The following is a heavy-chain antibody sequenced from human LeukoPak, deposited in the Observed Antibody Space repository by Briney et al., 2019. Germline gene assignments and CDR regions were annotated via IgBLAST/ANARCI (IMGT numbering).Heavy chain of an antibody. J-gene: IGHJ4*02. CDR3: ARVQQLVREDFDY. D-gene: IGHD6-13*01. CDR1: GYKFIDYY. V-gene: IGHV1-8*02. CDR2: INPNSGNT. Sequence: ASVKVSCKASGYKFIDYYIHWVRQAPGQGLEWMGWINPNSGNTGYAQKFQGRVTMTKNTSISTAYMELSSLRSEDTAVYYCARVQQLVREDFDYWGQGTLVTVSS.